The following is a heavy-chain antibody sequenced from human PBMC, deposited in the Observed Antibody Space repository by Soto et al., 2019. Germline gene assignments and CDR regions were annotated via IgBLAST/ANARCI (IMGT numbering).Heavy chain of an antibody. CDR1: GGSVSNKTYY. J-gene: IGHJ4*02. D-gene: IGHD4-17*01. CDR3: ARTTAVPNTLRSRYFFDY. V-gene: IGHV4-61*01. CDR2: VYYSGTT. Sequence: SETLSLTCPVSGGSVSNKTYYRSWIRQPPGKRLEWIGYVYYSGTTNYNPSLKSRVTISVDLSKNQFSLRLSSVTTADTALYYCARTTAVPNTLRSRYFFDYWGQGTLVTVSS.